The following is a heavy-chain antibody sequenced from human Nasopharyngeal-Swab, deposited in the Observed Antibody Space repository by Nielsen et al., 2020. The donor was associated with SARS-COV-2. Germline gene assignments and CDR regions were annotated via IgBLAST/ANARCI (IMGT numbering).Heavy chain of an antibody. CDR2: IYYSGST. Sequence: SETLSLTCTVSGGSISSYYWSWIRQPPGKGLEWIGSIYYSGSTYYNPSLKSRVTISVDTSKNQFSLRLSPVTAADTAVYYCATYPPLEWLSWVLWGQGTLVTVSS. CDR3: ATYPPLEWLSWVL. CDR1: GGSISSYY. V-gene: IGHV4-59*05. D-gene: IGHD3-3*01. J-gene: IGHJ4*02.